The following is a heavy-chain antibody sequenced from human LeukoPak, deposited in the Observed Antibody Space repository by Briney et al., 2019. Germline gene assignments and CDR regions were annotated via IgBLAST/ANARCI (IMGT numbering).Heavy chain of an antibody. CDR3: ARGVDSSDYYVDY. CDR1: GGSFSGYY. Sequence: SETLSLTCAVYGGSFSGYYWRWIRQPPGKGLEWIGEINHSGSTNYNPSLKSRVTISVDTSKNQFSLKLSSVTAADTAVYYCARGVDSSDYYVDYWGQGTLVTVSS. J-gene: IGHJ4*02. CDR2: INHSGST. D-gene: IGHD3-22*01. V-gene: IGHV4-34*01.